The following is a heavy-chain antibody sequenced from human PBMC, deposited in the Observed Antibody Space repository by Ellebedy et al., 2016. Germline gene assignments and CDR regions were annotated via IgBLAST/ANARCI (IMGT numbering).Heavy chain of an antibody. CDR3: RQGHYADY. CDR2: ISAGSDTT. J-gene: IGHJ4*02. V-gene: IGHV3-23*01. Sequence: GESLKISXTASGLNLNTFLMTWVRQAPGKGLEWVSTISAGSDTTRLADSVKGRFTISRDNSRNTLHLQMNNLRGEDTAVYYCRQGHYADYWGQGTLVTVSS. CDR1: GLNLNTFL.